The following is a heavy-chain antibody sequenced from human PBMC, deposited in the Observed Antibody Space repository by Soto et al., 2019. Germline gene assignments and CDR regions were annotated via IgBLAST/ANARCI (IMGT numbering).Heavy chain of an antibody. Sequence: PGASLKISCKGSGYSFTSYWIGWLRQMPGKGLEWMGIIYPGDSDTRYSPSFQGQVTISADKSISTAYLQWSSLKASDTAMYYCARSTIAAAGTFDYWGQGTLVTVSS. CDR2: IYPGDSDT. CDR3: ARSTIAAAGTFDY. CDR1: GYSFTSYW. J-gene: IGHJ4*02. D-gene: IGHD6-13*01. V-gene: IGHV5-51*01.